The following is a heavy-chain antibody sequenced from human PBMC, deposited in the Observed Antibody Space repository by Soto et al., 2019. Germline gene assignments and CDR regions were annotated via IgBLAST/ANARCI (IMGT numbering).Heavy chain of an antibody. CDR2: INHSGST. CDR1: GGSFSGYY. D-gene: IGHD3-16*01. Sequence: SSETLSLTCAVYGGSFSGYYWSWIRQPPRKGLEWIGEINHSGSTNYNPSLKSRVTISVDTSKNQFSLKLSSVTAADTAVYYCARGGYYSNDYWGQGTLVTVSS. CDR3: ARGGYYSNDY. J-gene: IGHJ4*02. V-gene: IGHV4-34*01.